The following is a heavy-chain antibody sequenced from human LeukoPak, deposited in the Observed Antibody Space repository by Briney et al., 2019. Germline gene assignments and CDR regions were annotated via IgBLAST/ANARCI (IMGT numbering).Heavy chain of an antibody. CDR1: GFTFSSYG. CDR2: ISYDGSNK. J-gene: IGHJ4*02. V-gene: IGHV3-30*03. Sequence: PGGSLRLSCAASGFTFSSYGMHWVRQAPGKGLEWVAVISYDGSNKYYADSVKGRFTISRDNSKNTLYLQMNSLRAEDTAVYYCARETGYSTRSVDYWGQGTLVTVSS. D-gene: IGHD6-13*01. CDR3: ARETGYSTRSVDY.